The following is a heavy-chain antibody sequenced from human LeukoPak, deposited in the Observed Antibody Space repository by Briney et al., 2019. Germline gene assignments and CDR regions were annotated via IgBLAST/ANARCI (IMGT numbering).Heavy chain of an antibody. CDR3: ARVPTGYGSGPWEWSYYYNMDV. CDR1: GYTFTSYG. D-gene: IGHD6-19*01. Sequence: ASVKVSCKASGYTFTSYGISWVRQAPGQGLEWMGWISAYNGNTNYAQKLQGRVTMTTDTSTSTAYMELRSLRSDDTAVYYCARVPTGYGSGPWEWSYYYNMDVWGKGTTVTVSS. J-gene: IGHJ6*03. V-gene: IGHV1-18*01. CDR2: ISAYNGNT.